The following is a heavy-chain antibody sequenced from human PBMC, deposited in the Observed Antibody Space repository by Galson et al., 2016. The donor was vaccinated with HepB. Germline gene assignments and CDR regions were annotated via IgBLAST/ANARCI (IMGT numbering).Heavy chain of an antibody. Sequence: SVKVSCKASGYTFTSYAMHWVRQAPGQRLEWMGWINAGNGNTRYSQKFQGRVTIARDTTASTAYMELSGLRSDDTAVYFCARDDINCGGDCPTPHGLAAWGQGTALIVSS. CDR1: GYTFTSYA. V-gene: IGHV1-3*01. CDR2: INAGNGNT. CDR3: ARDDINCGGDCPTPHGLAA. J-gene: IGHJ6*02. D-gene: IGHD2-21*02.